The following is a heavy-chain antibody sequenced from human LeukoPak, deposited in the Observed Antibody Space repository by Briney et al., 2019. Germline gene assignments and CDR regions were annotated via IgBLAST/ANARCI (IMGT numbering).Heavy chain of an antibody. CDR3: AKGPSTGVSYYYGMDV. D-gene: IGHD7-27*01. CDR2: ISWNSGSI. J-gene: IGHJ6*02. Sequence: GGSLRLSCAASGFTFDDYAMHWVRQAPGKGLEGVSGISWNSGSICYADSVKGRFTISRDNAKNSLYLQMNSLRAEDTALYYCAKGPSTGVSYYYGMDVWGQGTTVTVSS. V-gene: IGHV3-9*01. CDR1: GFTFDDYA.